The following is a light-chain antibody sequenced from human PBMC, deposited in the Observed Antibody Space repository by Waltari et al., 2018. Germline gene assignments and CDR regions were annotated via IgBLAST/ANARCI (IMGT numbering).Light chain of an antibody. CDR2: GAS. Sequence: EIVMTQSPATLSGSPGERATLSCRASQSVSSNLAWYQQKPGQAPRLLIYGASSRATGIPARVSGSGSGTEFTLTISSLQSEDFAVYYCQQYNNWPLTFGGGTKVEIK. V-gene: IGKV3-15*01. CDR1: QSVSSN. CDR3: QQYNNWPLT. J-gene: IGKJ4*01.